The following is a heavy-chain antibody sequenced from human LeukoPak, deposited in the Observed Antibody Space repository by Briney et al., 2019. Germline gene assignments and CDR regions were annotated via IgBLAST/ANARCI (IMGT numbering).Heavy chain of an antibody. CDR2: IIPIFGTA. V-gene: IGHV1-69*13. D-gene: IGHD2-2*01. CDR1: GGTFSSYA. CDR3: ARVSCSSTSCPGSFDY. J-gene: IGHJ4*02. Sequence: EASVKVSCKASGGTFSSYAISWVRQAPGQGLEWMGGIIPIFGTANYAQKFQGRVTITADESTSTAYMELSSLRSEDTAVYYCARVSCSSTSCPGSFDYWGQGTLVTVSS.